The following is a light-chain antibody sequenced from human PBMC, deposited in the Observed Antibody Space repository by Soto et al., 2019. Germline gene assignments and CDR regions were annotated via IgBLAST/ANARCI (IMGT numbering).Light chain of an antibody. CDR3: QQYNNWPPIT. Sequence: QSPATLSVSPGERATLSCRASQSVSSNLAWYQQKPGQAPRLLIYGASTRATGIPARFSGSGSGTEFTLTISSLQSEDFAVYYRQQYNNWPPITFGQGTRLEIK. J-gene: IGKJ5*01. CDR1: QSVSSN. CDR2: GAS. V-gene: IGKV3-15*01.